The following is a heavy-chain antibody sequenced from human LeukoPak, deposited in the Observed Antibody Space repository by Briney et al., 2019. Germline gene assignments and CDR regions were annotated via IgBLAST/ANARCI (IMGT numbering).Heavy chain of an antibody. CDR3: ARDLYSLGYTNWFDP. V-gene: IGHV1-18*01. Sequence: GASVKVSCKASGYTFTNYGIHWVRQAPGQGPEWMGFITGNKGNTNYAQKFQDRVTMTADTSTSTAYMELRSLRYDDTAVYYCARDLYSLGYTNWFDPWGQGTLVTVSS. CDR2: ITGNKGNT. CDR1: GYTFTNYG. J-gene: IGHJ5*02. D-gene: IGHD4-11*01.